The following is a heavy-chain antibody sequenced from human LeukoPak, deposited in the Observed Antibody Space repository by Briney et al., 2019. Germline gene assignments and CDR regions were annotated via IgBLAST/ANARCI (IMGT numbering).Heavy chain of an antibody. CDR2: ISSSSSYI. CDR3: ARDPPDNYDY. V-gene: IGHV3-21*01. J-gene: IGHJ4*02. D-gene: IGHD5-24*01. Sequence: GGSLRLSCAASGFTFSSYSMNWVRQAPGKGLEWVSSISSSSSYIYYADSVKGRFTISRDNAKNSLYLQLNSLRAEDTAVYYCARDPPDNYDYWGQGTPVTVSS. CDR1: GFTFSSYS.